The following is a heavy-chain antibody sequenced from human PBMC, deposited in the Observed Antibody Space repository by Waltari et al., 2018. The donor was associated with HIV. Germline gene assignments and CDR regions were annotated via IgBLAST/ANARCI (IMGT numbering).Heavy chain of an antibody. CDR3: VKGGGYYDSTGNVPFDY. CDR1: RRGFCRYA. V-gene: IGHV3-23*01. J-gene: IGHJ4*02. CDR2: MGGGGDRS. Sequence: AQLLVSGGTVVQAGGSLTLFCAASRRGFCRYALLAVRQGPGKGLEWVSGMGGGGDRSYYVDSVKGRCTISRDNSKSTLSLQMNGLRAEDTAVYYCVKGGGYYDSTGNVPFDYWGQGSLVTVSS. D-gene: IGHD3-3*01.